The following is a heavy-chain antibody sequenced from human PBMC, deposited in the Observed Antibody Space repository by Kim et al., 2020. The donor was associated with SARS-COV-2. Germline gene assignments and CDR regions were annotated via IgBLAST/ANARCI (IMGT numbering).Heavy chain of an antibody. CDR3: ARSALFRTFDI. Sequence: STNYNPSLKSRVTMSLDTSKNQCSLKLSSVTAADTAVYYCARSALFRTFDIWGQGTMVTVSP. CDR2: ST. J-gene: IGHJ3*02. V-gene: IGHV4-59*10. D-gene: IGHD2-21*01.